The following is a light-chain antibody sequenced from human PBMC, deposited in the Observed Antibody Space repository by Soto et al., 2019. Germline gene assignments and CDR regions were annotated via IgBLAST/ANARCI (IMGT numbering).Light chain of an antibody. V-gene: IGKV1-5*01. Sequence: DIQMTQSPSTLSASVGDRVTITCRASQSVSSWLAWYQQKPGKAPNLLIYDASSLESVVPSRFSGSGSGTEFTLTIHSLHPDDFATYYCQQYNTSSTFGQGTTVEIK. CDR2: DAS. J-gene: IGKJ1*01. CDR1: QSVSSW. CDR3: QQYNTSST.